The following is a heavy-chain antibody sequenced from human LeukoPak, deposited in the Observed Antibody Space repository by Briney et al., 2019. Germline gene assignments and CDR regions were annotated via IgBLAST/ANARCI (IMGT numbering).Heavy chain of an antibody. CDR3: AKDLNRYYYYYGMDV. J-gene: IGHJ6*02. Sequence: GGSLRLSCAASGFTFSSYAMSWVRQAPGKGLEWVSAISDSGGSTYYADSVKGRFTISRDNSKNTLYLQMNSLRAEDTAVYYCAKDLNRYYYYYGMDVWGQGTTVTVSS. D-gene: IGHD1-14*01. V-gene: IGHV3-23*01. CDR2: ISDSGGST. CDR1: GFTFSSYA.